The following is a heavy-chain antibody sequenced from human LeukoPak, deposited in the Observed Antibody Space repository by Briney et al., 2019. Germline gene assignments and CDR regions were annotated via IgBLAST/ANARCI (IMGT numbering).Heavy chain of an antibody. CDR2: INSDGSST. V-gene: IGHV3-74*01. CDR3: ARGITMVRGSGLDY. J-gene: IGHJ4*02. D-gene: IGHD3-10*01. CDR1: GFTFSSYW. Sequence: PGGSLRLSCAASGFTFSSYWMHWVRQAPGKGLVWVSRINSDGSSTSYADSVKGRFTISRDNAKSTLYLQMNSLRAEDTAVYYCARGITMVRGSGLDYWGRGTLVTVSS.